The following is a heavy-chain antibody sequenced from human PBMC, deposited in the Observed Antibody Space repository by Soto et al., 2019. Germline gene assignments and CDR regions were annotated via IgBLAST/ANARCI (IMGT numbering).Heavy chain of an antibody. CDR1: GFTFSNAW. CDR2: IKSKTDGGTT. J-gene: IGHJ4*02. Sequence: PGGSLRLSCAASGFTFSNAWMSWVRQAPGKGLEWVGRIKSKTDGGTTDYAAPVKGRFTISRDDSKNTLYLQMNSLKTEDTAVYYCATDPAGNWNKKYYFDYWGQGTLVTVSS. CDR3: ATDPAGNWNKKYYFDY. V-gene: IGHV3-15*01. D-gene: IGHD1-1*01.